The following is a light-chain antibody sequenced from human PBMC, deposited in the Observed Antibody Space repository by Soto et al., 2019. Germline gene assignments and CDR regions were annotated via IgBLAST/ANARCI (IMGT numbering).Light chain of an antibody. Sequence: DIPMTQSPSTLSASVGDRVTITCRASQSISSWLAWYQQKPGKAPKLLIYKASSLEGGVPSRFSGSGSGTDFTLTISSLQPDHFATYYCQQYHSYSLTFGGGTKVDIK. J-gene: IGKJ4*01. CDR1: QSISSW. CDR3: QQYHSYSLT. V-gene: IGKV1-5*03. CDR2: KAS.